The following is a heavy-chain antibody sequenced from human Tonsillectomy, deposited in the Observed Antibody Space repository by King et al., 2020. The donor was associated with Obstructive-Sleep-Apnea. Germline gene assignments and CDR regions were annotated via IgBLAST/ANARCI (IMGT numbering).Heavy chain of an antibody. CDR3: VHGSGSYYNLFDY. J-gene: IGHJ4*02. CDR2: IYYSGST. CDR1: GGSISSSSYY. D-gene: IGHD3-10*01. V-gene: IGHV4-39*01. Sequence: QLQESGPGLVKPSETLSLTCTVSGGSISSSSYYWGWIRQPPGKGLEWIGSIYYSGSTYYNPSLKSRVTISVDTSKNQFSLKLSSLTAADTAVYYCVHGSGSYYNLFDYWGQGTLVTVSS.